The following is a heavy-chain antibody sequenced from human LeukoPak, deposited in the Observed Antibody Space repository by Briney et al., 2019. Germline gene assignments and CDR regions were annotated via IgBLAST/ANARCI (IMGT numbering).Heavy chain of an antibody. V-gene: IGHV1-2*02. CDR3: ARDRLSLYDSSGYYIY. CDR1: GYTFTGYY. J-gene: IGHJ4*02. D-gene: IGHD3-22*01. CDR2: INPNSGGT. Sequence: ASVKVSCKASGYTFTGYYMHWVRPAPGQGLEWMGWINPNSGGTNYAQKFQGRVTMTRDTSISTAYMELSRLRSDDTAVYYCARDRLSLYDSSGYYIYWGQGTLVTISS.